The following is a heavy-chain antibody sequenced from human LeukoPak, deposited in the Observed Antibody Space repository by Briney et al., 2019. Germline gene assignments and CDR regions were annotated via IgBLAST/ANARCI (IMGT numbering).Heavy chain of an antibody. CDR2: ITGSSDSI. D-gene: IGHD3-22*01. Sequence: GGSLRLSCTGSGFSFSIYSLNWARQAPGKGLEWLSYITGSSDSIHYADSVKGRFAISRDNAKNSVYLQMNSLRVEDTAVYYCARGYYYDSSDYSPATVDYYYGMDVWGQGTTVTVSS. V-gene: IGHV3-21*05. CDR3: ARGYYYDSSDYSPATVDYYYGMDV. CDR1: GFSFSIYS. J-gene: IGHJ6*02.